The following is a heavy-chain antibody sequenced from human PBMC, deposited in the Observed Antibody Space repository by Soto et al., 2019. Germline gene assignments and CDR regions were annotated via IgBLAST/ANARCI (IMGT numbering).Heavy chain of an antibody. D-gene: IGHD3-3*01. CDR3: ARMHFGAFEY. V-gene: IGHV4-31*03. Sequence: SETLSLTCTVSGGSFNTGGYYWSWVRQRPEKGLEWIGYVYDSGHTYYNPSLKSRPAISLDTSKSQFSLKLSSVTAADTALYFCARMHFGAFEYWGQGSLVTVFS. CDR1: GGSFNTGGYY. CDR2: VYDSGHT. J-gene: IGHJ4*02.